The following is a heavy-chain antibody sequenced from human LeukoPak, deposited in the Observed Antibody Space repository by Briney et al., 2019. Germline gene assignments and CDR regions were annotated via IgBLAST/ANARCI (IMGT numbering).Heavy chain of an antibody. Sequence: EASVKVSCKASGGTFSSYAISWVRQAPGQGLEWMGRIIPILGIANYAQKFQGRVTITADKSTSTACMELSSLRSEDTAVYYCARDGPGAYDSSGYSPFDYWGQGTLVTVSS. V-gene: IGHV1-69*04. J-gene: IGHJ4*02. CDR2: IIPILGIA. CDR1: GGTFSSYA. D-gene: IGHD3-22*01. CDR3: ARDGPGAYDSSGYSPFDY.